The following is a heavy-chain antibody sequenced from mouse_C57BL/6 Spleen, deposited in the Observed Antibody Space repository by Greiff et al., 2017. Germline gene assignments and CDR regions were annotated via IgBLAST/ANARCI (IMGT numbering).Heavy chain of an antibody. CDR2: INPSTGGT. CDR3: ARWGGYYY. V-gene: IGHV1-42*01. J-gene: IGHJ2*01. CDR1: GYSFTGYY. Sequence: VQLQQSGPELVKPGASVKISCKASGYSFTGYYMNWVKQSPEKSLEWIGEINPSTGGTTYNQKFKAKATLTVDKSSSTAYMQLKRLTSEDSAVYYCARWGGYYYWGQGTTLTVSS. D-gene: IGHD2-3*01.